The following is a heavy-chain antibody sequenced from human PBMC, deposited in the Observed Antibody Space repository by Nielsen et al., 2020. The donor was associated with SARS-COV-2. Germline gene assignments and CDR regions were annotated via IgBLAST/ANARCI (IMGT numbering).Heavy chain of an antibody. CDR2: TFNSGNT. V-gene: IGHV4-30-4*01. CDR3: ANLYKSSREIFDI. Sequence: SETLSLTCTVSRGSISSGDYYWSWIRQPPGKGLEWIGYTFNSGNTYYNPSLRSRVTMSLDTSKNQFSLILTSVTAADTAVYYCANLYKSSREIFDIWGQGTLVTVSS. J-gene: IGHJ4*02. CDR1: RGSISSGDYY. D-gene: IGHD3-16*02.